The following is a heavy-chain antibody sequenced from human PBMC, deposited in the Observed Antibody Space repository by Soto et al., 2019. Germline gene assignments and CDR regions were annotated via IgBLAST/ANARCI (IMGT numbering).Heavy chain of an antibody. J-gene: IGHJ6*03. D-gene: IGHD1-20*01. CDR2: VYYSGSS. CDR3: ARLPRNSIKSYYMDV. V-gene: IGHV4-59*01. Sequence: SETLSLTCTVSGGSISNYYWSWIRQPPGKGLEWIGYVYYSGSSNYNSSLKSRVTISIDTSKNQFSLQLSSVTAADTAVYYCARLPRNSIKSYYMDVWGKGSTVTVSS. CDR1: GGSISNYY.